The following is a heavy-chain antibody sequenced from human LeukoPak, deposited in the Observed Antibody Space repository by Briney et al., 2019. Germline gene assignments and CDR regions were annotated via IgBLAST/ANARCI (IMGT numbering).Heavy chain of an antibody. CDR3: VRGRTDYYYYMDV. CDR1: GEPFSGYY. CDR2: ISESGST. V-gene: IGHV4-34*01. J-gene: IGHJ6*03. Sequence: SETLSLTCGVSGEPFSGYYWSWIRQPPGKGLEWIGDISESGSTNYNPSLKSRVTISVDPSKNQFSLKLTSMTAADTAVHFCVRGRTDYYYYMDVWGKGTTVTVSS.